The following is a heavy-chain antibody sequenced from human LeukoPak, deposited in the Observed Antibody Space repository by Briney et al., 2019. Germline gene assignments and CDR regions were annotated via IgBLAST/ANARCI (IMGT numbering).Heavy chain of an antibody. CDR2: INPISGGT. V-gene: IGHV1-2*02. D-gene: IGHD2-15*01. CDR3: ARDRTLGGSRGYYFDY. J-gene: IGHJ4*02. Sequence: GASVRVSCKASGYTFTGYYMHWVRQAPGQGLEWVGWINPISGGTNYAQTFQGRVTMTRDTSISTAYMELSRLRSDDPAVYYCARDRTLGGSRGYYFDYWGQGTLVTVSS. CDR1: GYTFTGYY.